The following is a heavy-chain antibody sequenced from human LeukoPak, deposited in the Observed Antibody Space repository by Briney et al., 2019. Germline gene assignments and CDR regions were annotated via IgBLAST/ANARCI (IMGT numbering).Heavy chain of an antibody. CDR3: ARGLPDYCSSTSCYRVRAFDI. D-gene: IGHD2-2*02. Sequence: ASVKVSCKASGYTFTSYYMHWVRQAPGQGLEWMGIINPSGGSTSYAQKFQGRVTMTRDTSTSTVYMELSSLRSEDTAVYYCARGLPDYCSSTSCYRVRAFDIWGQGTMVIVSS. V-gene: IGHV1-46*01. J-gene: IGHJ3*02. CDR1: GYTFTSYY. CDR2: INPSGGST.